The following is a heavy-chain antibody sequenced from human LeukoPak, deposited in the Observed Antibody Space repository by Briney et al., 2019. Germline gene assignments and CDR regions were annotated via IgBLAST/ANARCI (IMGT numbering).Heavy chain of an antibody. J-gene: IGHJ4*02. CDR1: GFTVSSNS. CDR3: ARGSYDSSGYYTYYFDY. V-gene: IGHV3-53*01. CDR2: IYSGGKT. Sequence: GGSLRLSCTVSGFTVSSNSWSWVRQAPGKGLEWVSFIYSGGKTHSSDSVKGRFTISRDNSKNTLYLQMNSLRAEDTAVYYCARGSYDSSGYYTYYFDYWGQGTLVTVSS. D-gene: IGHD3-22*01.